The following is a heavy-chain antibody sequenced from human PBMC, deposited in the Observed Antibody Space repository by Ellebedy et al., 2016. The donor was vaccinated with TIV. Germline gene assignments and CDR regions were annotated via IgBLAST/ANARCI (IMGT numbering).Heavy chain of an antibody. CDR1: GYTFTSYG. CDR3: ARDNSGYEGTAFDI. Sequence: ASVKVSCKASGYTFTSYGISWARQAPGQGLEWMGWIYPYSGGTTYAQKFQGRVTMTRDTSISTAYMELSRLRSDDTAVYYCARDNSGYEGTAFDIWGQGTMVTVSS. V-gene: IGHV1-2*02. CDR2: IYPYSGGT. D-gene: IGHD5-12*01. J-gene: IGHJ3*02.